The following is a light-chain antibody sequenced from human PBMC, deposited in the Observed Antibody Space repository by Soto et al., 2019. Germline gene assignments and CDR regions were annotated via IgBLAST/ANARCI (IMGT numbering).Light chain of an antibody. CDR3: ATWDSALSAGV. V-gene: IGLV1-51*01. J-gene: IGLJ3*02. CDR1: ISNIGDNS. CDR2: DNN. Sequence: QSVLTQPPSMSAAPGQMVAISCSGTISNIGDNSVSWYQHFPGTAPKVLIYDNNRRPSGIPDRFSGSKSGTSATLTIIGLQTGDEADYYCATWDSALSAGVFGGGTKLNVL.